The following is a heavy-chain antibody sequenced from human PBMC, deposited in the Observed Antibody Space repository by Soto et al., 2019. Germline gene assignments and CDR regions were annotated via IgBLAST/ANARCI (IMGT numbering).Heavy chain of an antibody. J-gene: IGHJ4*02. D-gene: IGHD2-2*01. V-gene: IGHV4-34*01. CDR3: ARGLKGKLRCSSTSCYSGFDY. Sequence: QVQLQQWGAGLLKPSETLSLTCAVYGGSFSGYYWSWIRQPPGKGLEWIGEINHSGSTNYNPSLKSRVTISVDTSKNQFSLKLSSVTAADTAVYYCARGLKGKLRCSSTSCYSGFDYWGQGTLVTVSS. CDR2: INHSGST. CDR1: GGSFSGYY.